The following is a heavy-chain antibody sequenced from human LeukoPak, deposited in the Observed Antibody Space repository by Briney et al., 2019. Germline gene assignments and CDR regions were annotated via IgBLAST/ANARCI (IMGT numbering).Heavy chain of an antibody. Sequence: PGGSLRLSCAASGFTFDDYGMHWVRQAPGKGLEWVSLISGDGGNTYYADSVEGRFTISRDNSKSSLYLQMNSLRTEDTALYYCAKGGLGRTVMAHLDYWGQGTLVTVSS. CDR2: ISGDGGNT. CDR3: AKGGLGRTVMAHLDY. D-gene: IGHD5-18*01. CDR1: GFTFDDYG. J-gene: IGHJ4*02. V-gene: IGHV3-43*02.